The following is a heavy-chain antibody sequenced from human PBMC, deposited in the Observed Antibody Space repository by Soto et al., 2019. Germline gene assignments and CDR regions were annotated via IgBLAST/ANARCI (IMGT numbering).Heavy chain of an antibody. Sequence: PGGSLRHSCAASGFPFSSYGMNLVRQAPGKGLECVSSFSSTTSYIYYADSVKGRFTISRDNAKNSLYLQMNSLRDEDTAVYYCARDMFYVGGNSPNPFCFYGIDVWGEVTTVTVSS. CDR3: ARDMFYVGGNSPNPFCFYGIDV. V-gene: IGHV3-21*01. CDR1: GFPFSSYG. D-gene: IGHD2-21*02. CDR2: FSSTTSYI. J-gene: IGHJ6*04.